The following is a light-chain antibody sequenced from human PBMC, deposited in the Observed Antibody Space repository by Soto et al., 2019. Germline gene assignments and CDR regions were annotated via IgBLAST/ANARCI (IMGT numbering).Light chain of an antibody. CDR3: GTWDSSLSAGV. J-gene: IGLJ3*02. Sequence: QSALTQPPSVSAAPGQRVTISCSGSISNIANNYVSWYQQLPGTAPKLLIFDNNKRPSGISDRFSGSKSGTSATLGITGLQTGDEADYYCGTWDSSLSAGVFGGGTKVTVL. CDR1: ISNIANNY. CDR2: DNN. V-gene: IGLV1-51*01.